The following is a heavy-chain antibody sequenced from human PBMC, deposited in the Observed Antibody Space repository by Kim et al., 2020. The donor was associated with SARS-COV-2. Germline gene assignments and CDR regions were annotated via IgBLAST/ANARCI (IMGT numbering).Heavy chain of an antibody. J-gene: IGHJ4*02. CDR3: AKDLRIFGVVTRDY. Sequence: GGSLRLSCAASGFTFSSYAMSWVRQAPGKGLEWVSAISGSGGSTYYADSVKGRFTISRDNSKNTLYLQMNSLRAEDTAVYYCAKDLRIFGVVTRDYWGQGTLVTVSS. CDR1: GFTFSSYA. D-gene: IGHD3-3*01. CDR2: ISGSGGST. V-gene: IGHV3-23*01.